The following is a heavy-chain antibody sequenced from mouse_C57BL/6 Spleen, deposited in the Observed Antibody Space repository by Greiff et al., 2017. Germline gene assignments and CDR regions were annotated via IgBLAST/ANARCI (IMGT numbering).Heavy chain of an antibody. D-gene: IGHD1-1*01. Sequence: QVQLQQSGAELAKPGASVKLSCKASGYTFTSYWMHWVKQRPGQGLEWIGYINPSSGYTKYNQKFKVKATLTADKSSSTAYMQLSSLTYEDSAVYDCARSDYGSSPYYFDYWGQGTTLTVSS. CDR1: GYTFTSYW. V-gene: IGHV1-7*01. CDR2: INPSSGYT. J-gene: IGHJ2*01. CDR3: ARSDYGSSPYYFDY.